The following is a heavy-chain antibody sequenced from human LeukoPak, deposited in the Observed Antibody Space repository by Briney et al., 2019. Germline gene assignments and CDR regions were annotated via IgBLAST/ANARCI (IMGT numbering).Heavy chain of an antibody. D-gene: IGHD6-19*01. CDR3: ARGRGAVAGHGYYYYYYMDV. J-gene: IGHJ6*03. Sequence: GGSLRLSCAASGFTFSSYGMHWVRQAPGKGLEWVAFIRYDGSNKYYADSVKGRFTISRDNSKNTLYLQMNSLRAEDTAVYYCARGRGAVAGHGYYYYYYMDVWGKGTTVTVSS. CDR2: IRYDGSNK. CDR1: GFTFSSYG. V-gene: IGHV3-30*02.